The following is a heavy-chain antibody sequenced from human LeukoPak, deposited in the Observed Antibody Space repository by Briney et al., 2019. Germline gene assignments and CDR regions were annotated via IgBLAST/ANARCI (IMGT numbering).Heavy chain of an antibody. V-gene: IGHV4-38-2*02. Sequence: SETLSLTCTVSGYSISSGYYWGWIRQPPGKGLEWGWSIFHSGTTYYNPSLKRRVTISVDTSKNKFSLRLSCVTAADTAVYFCAKSIASAGTNSCYYMDVWGTGTTVTVSS. D-gene: IGHD6-13*01. J-gene: IGHJ6*03. CDR2: IFHSGTT. CDR1: GYSISSGYY. CDR3: AKSIASAGTNSCYYMDV.